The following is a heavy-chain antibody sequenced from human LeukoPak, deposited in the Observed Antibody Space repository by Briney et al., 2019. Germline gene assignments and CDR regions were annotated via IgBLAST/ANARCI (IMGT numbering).Heavy chain of an antibody. CDR1: GFTFARYS. J-gene: IGHJ4*02. Sequence: GGSLRLSCAASGFTFARYSMNWVRQAPGKGLEWVSSISSSSSNINYADSVTGRFTISRDNAKNSLYLQMNSLRAEDTAVYYCVRAVEYYYDSSGYAVDYWGQGTLVTVSS. D-gene: IGHD3-22*01. CDR3: VRAVEYYYDSSGYAVDY. V-gene: IGHV3-21*01. CDR2: ISSSSSNI.